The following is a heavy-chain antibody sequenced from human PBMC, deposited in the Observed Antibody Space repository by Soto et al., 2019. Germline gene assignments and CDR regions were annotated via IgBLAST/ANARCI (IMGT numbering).Heavy chain of an antibody. D-gene: IGHD3-16*01. V-gene: IGHV4-61*01. J-gene: IGHJ5*01. CDR1: GDSVTSGNYY. CDR2: IYYSGST. CDR3: AMCPAYTYLIYWFDS. Sequence: PSETLSLTCTVSGDSVTSGNYYWTWIRQPPGEGLEWVGHIYYSGSTNYSPSLKSRVTISLNTPNNQFSLKVTSVTAADTAVYYFAMCPAYTYLIYWFDSWGQRSL.